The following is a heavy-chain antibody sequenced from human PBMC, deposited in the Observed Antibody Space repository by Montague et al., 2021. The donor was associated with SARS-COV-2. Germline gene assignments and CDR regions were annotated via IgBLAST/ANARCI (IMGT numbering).Heavy chain of an antibody. Sequence: SLRLSCAASGFTFSIYAMAWVRQAPGKGLEYISYISVSGDRIRHXDSVKDRFTISRDNSKNMLFLQMNSLRAEDTALYYCAKKVFGGLEAWGQGTLVTVSS. CDR3: AKKVFGGLEA. J-gene: IGHJ4*02. CDR2: ISVSGDRI. V-gene: IGHV3-23*01. CDR1: GFTFSIYA. D-gene: IGHD4-23*01.